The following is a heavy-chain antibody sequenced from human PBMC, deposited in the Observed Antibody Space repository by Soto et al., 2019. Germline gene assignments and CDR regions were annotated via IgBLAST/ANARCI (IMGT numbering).Heavy chain of an antibody. CDR3: ARALRGSYGGKKPIDH. Sequence: EVQLVESGGGLVQPGGSLRLSCAASGFTFSAHYMDWVRQAPGKGLECVGRIRDVANSYITEYAASVKGRFTVSRDDSNTFVYLQMSSLKTEDTAVYYCARALRGSYGGKKPIDHWGQGTLVSVSS. V-gene: IGHV3-72*01. CDR2: IRDVANSYIT. CDR1: GFTFSAHY. J-gene: IGHJ4*02. D-gene: IGHD4-17*01.